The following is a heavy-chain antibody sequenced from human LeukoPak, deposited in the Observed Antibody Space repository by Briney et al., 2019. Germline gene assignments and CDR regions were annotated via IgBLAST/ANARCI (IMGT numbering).Heavy chain of an antibody. CDR1: GGSFSGYY. Sequence: SETLSLTCAVYGGSFSGYYWSWIRQPPGKGLEWIGEINHSGSTNYNPSLKSRVTISVDTSKNQFSLKLSSVTAADTAVYYCARSWFGEHPPVYWGQGTLVTVSS. J-gene: IGHJ4*02. CDR2: INHSGST. V-gene: IGHV4-34*01. D-gene: IGHD3-10*01. CDR3: ARSWFGEHPPVY.